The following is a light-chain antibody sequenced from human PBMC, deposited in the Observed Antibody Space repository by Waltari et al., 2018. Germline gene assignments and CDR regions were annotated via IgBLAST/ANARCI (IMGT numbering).Light chain of an antibody. V-gene: IGLV2-23*02. J-gene: IGLJ3*02. CDR3: CSYAGSKIYML. CDR2: DVD. CDR1: SDDVGNYDS. Sequence: QSALTQPASVSGSPGQSITISCTGTSDDVGNYDSVSWYQQYPIKAPKLIIYDVDKRPSGVSNRFTGSKSGVTASLTISGLQAEDEARYFCCSYAGSKIYMLFVGGTNVTVL.